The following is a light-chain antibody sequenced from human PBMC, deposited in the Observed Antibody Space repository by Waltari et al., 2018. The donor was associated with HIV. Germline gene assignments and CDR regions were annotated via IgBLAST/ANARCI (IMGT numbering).Light chain of an antibody. CDR2: KDN. Sequence: SYELTQPPSVSASPGQPARITCSGDALPKQYVYWYQQMPGQAPVLVIYKDNERPSGIPERFSGSSSGTTVTLTISGVQAEDEADYYCQSVESSGSRVFGGGTKLTVL. V-gene: IGLV3-25*03. J-gene: IGLJ3*02. CDR3: QSVESSGSRV. CDR1: ALPKQY.